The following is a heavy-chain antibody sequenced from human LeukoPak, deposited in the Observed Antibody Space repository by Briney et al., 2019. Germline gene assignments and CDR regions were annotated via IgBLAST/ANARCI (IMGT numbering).Heavy chain of an antibody. Sequence: GGSLRLSCAASGFTFGSYAMHWVRQAPGKGLEWVAVISYDGSNKYYADSVKGRFTISRDNSKNTLYLQMNSLRAEDTAVYYCARECRDIVVVPAAKRGMDVWGQGTTVTVSS. CDR1: GFTFGSYA. CDR2: ISYDGSNK. CDR3: ARECRDIVVVPAAKRGMDV. J-gene: IGHJ6*02. D-gene: IGHD2-2*01. V-gene: IGHV3-30-3*01.